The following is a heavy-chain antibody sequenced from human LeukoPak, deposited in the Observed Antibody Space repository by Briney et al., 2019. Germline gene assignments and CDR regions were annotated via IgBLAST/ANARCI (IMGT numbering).Heavy chain of an antibody. CDR1: GFTFSSYA. CDR3: ARDYYYDSSGYYYFDY. CDR2: ISYDGSNK. V-gene: IGHV3-30-3*01. D-gene: IGHD3-22*01. J-gene: IGHJ4*02. Sequence: GGSLRLSCAASGFTFSSYAMHWVRRAPGKGLEWVAVISYDGSNKYYADSVKGRFTISRDNSKNTLYLQMNSLRAEDTAVYYCARDYYYDSSGYYYFDYWGQGTLVTVSS.